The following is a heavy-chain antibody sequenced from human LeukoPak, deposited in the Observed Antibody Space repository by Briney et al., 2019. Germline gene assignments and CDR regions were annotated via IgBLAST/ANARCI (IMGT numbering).Heavy chain of an antibody. CDR2: IYHSGSP. Sequence: SQTLSLTCAVSGGSVSSGGYSWSWIRQPPGMGLEWIWYIYHSGSPYYNPSLNSRVTISVDRSKNHFSLRLNSVTAADTAVYYCARTTSNYDYYFDYWGQGTLVTVSS. CDR1: GGSVSSGGYS. J-gene: IGHJ4*02. D-gene: IGHD5-12*01. CDR3: ARTTSNYDYYFDY. V-gene: IGHV4-30-2*01.